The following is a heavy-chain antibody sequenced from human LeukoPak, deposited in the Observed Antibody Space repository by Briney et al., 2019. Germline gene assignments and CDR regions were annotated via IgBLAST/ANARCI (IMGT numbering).Heavy chain of an antibody. D-gene: IGHD3-22*01. Sequence: GGSLRLSCAAPGFTFSTYNMNWVRQAPGKGLEWVSSITYISYADSLKGRFTISRDNAKNSLYLQMNSLRVEDTAVYYCVRGDSSGRYYFDFWGQGTLVTVSS. J-gene: IGHJ4*02. V-gene: IGHV3-21*06. CDR3: VRGDSSGRYYFDF. CDR2: ITYI. CDR1: GFTFSTYN.